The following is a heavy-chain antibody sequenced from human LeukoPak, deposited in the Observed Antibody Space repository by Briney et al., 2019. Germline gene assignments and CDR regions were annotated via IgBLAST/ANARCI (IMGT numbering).Heavy chain of an antibody. J-gene: IGHJ4*02. V-gene: IGHV5-51*01. Sequence: GESLKISCKGSGYSFTSYWIGWVRQMPGKGLEWMGIIYPGDSDTRYSPSFQGQVTISADKSISTAYLQWSSLKASDTAMYYCARLAVRTVTSLGGGFDYFDYWGQGTLVTVSS. CDR3: ARLAVRTVTSLGGGFDYFDY. D-gene: IGHD4-17*01. CDR2: IYPGDSDT. CDR1: GYSFTSYW.